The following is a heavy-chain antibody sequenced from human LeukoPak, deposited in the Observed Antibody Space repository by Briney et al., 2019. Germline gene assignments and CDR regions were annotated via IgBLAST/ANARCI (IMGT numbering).Heavy chain of an antibody. CDR2: ISWNSGSI. J-gene: IGHJ3*02. Sequence: SLRLPCAASGFTFDDYAMHWVRQAPGKGLEWVSGISWNSGSIGYADSVKGRFTISRDNAKNSLYLQMNSLRAEDTALYYCAKGAPAAGAFDIWGQGTMVTVSS. CDR3: AKGAPAAGAFDI. V-gene: IGHV3-9*01. D-gene: IGHD2-15*01. CDR1: GFTFDDYA.